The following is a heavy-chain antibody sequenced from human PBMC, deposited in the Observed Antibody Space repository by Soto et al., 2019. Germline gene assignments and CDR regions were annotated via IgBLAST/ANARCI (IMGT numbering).Heavy chain of an antibody. D-gene: IGHD2-2*01. CDR2: IYYTGKT. V-gene: IGHV4-30-4*01. J-gene: IGHJ5*02. CDR1: GDYIHVGGYY. Sequence: SETLSLTCSVSGDYIHVGGYYWTWIRQRPGKGLEWMGYIYYTGKTYYNPSLESRLAMSVDRSKNQFSLRLTSVTAADTAVYFCGRDLTSNANCIDPWGQGTLVTVSS. CDR3: GRDLTSNANCIDP.